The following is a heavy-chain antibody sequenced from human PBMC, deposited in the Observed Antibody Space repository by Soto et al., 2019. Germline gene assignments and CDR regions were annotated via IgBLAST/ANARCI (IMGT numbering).Heavy chain of an antibody. Sequence: GGSLRLPCAASVFPLSSYGVHWVRQAPGTGLEWVAVISYDGSNKYYADSVKGRFTISRDNSKNTLYLQMNSLRAEDTAVYYCASRKIVGATTGGYYYYGMDVWGQGNKVTVSS. CDR3: ASRKIVGATTGGYYYYGMDV. CDR2: ISYDGSNK. D-gene: IGHD1-26*01. CDR1: VFPLSSYG. V-gene: IGHV3-30*03. J-gene: IGHJ6*02.